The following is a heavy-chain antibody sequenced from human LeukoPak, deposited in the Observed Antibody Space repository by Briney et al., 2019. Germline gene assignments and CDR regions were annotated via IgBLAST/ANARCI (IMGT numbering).Heavy chain of an antibody. CDR3: ARVPGDGYSSGWYVPSRYYYYGMDV. Sequence: ASVKVSCKASGYTFTGYYMHWVRQAPGQGLEWMGWINPNSGGTNYAQKFQGRVTMTRDTSISTAYMELSRLRSDDTAVYYCARVPGDGYSSGWYVPSRYYYYGMDVWGQGTTVTVSS. CDR2: INPNSGGT. V-gene: IGHV1-2*02. D-gene: IGHD6-19*01. CDR1: GYTFTGYY. J-gene: IGHJ6*02.